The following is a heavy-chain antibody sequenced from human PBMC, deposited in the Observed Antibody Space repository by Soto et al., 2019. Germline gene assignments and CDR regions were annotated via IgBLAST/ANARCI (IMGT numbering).Heavy chain of an antibody. Sequence: GGSLRLSCAASGFTFSSYAMGWVRQAPGKGLEWVSAISGSGGSTYYPDSVKGRFTISRDNSKNTLYLQMNSLRAEDTAVYYCATPEVGSSGSDYCYWGQGTLVTVSS. CDR1: GFTFSSYA. J-gene: IGHJ4*02. V-gene: IGHV3-23*01. CDR3: ATPEVGSSGSDYCY. D-gene: IGHD3-22*01. CDR2: ISGSGGST.